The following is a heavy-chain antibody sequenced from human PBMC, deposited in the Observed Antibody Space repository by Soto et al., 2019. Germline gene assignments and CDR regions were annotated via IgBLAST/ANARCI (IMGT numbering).Heavy chain of an antibody. Sequence: GGSLRLSCAASGFTFSSNAMNWVRQAPGKGLEWVSVISGTGGRIYYADSVKGRFTISRDNSKNTLYLEMNSLRVEDTAVYYCAKPLNISWKNWFDPWGQGTLVTAPQ. D-gene: IGHD6-13*01. CDR3: AKPLNISWKNWFDP. J-gene: IGHJ5*02. CDR2: ISGTGGRI. V-gene: IGHV3-23*01. CDR1: GFTFSSNA.